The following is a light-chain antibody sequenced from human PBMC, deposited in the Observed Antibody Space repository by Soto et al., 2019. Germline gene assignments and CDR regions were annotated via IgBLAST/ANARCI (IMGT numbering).Light chain of an antibody. V-gene: IGKV3-20*01. CDR2: GTS. CDR3: QQYGSSPIT. J-gene: IGKJ5*01. CDR1: HSVSSSY. Sequence: IVLTQSPGTLSLSPWERATLSCRASHSVSSSYLAWYQQKPGQTPRLLIYGTSSRATGIPDRFSGSGSGTDLTLTISRLEPEDFAVYYCQQYGSSPITFGQGTRLEIK.